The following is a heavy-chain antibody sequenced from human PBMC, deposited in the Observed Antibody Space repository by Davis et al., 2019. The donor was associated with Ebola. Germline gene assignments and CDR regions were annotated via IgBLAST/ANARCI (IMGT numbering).Heavy chain of an antibody. Sequence: GESLKISCAASGFIFNNYAMTWVRQAPGRGLEWVSTTSSGGSTTYYADSVKGRFTISRDNSKNTLYLQMHSLRAEDTAVYFCAKVEEGDYYDSSGYWGLFDNWGQGTLVTVSS. CDR1: GFIFNNYA. CDR3: AKVEEGDYYDSSGYWGLFDN. CDR2: TSSGGSTT. V-gene: IGHV3-23*01. J-gene: IGHJ4*02. D-gene: IGHD3-22*01.